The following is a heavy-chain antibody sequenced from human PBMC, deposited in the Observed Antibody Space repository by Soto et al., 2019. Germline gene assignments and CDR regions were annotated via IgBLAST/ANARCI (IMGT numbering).Heavy chain of an antibody. V-gene: IGHV4-34*01. CDR1: GGSFSGYS. Sequence: SETLSLTCAVYGGSFSGYSWSWIRQPPGKGLEWIGYIYHSGSTNYNPSLKSRVTISVDRSKNQFSLKLSSVTAADTAVYYCARVPGPWGQGTLVTVSS. D-gene: IGHD7-27*01. CDR2: IYHSGST. J-gene: IGHJ5*02. CDR3: ARVPGP.